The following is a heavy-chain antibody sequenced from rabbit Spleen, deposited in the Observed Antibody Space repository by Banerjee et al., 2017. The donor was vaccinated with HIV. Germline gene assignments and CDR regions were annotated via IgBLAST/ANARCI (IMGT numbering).Heavy chain of an antibody. CDR3: ARNGAGSNYAFKL. Sequence: QSLEESGGDLVKPGASLTLTCTASGFSLSSNYWICWVRQAPGKGLEWIACIYAGGSGTTYYASWAKGRFTISKTSSTTVTLQMTSLTAADTATYFCARNGAGSNYAFKLWGPGTPGHRL. V-gene: IGHV1S40*01. J-gene: IGHJ4*01. CDR1: GFSLSSNYW. D-gene: IGHD8-1*01. CDR2: IYAGGSGTT.